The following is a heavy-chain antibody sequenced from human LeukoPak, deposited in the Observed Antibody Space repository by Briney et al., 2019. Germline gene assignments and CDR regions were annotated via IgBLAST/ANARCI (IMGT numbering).Heavy chain of an antibody. CDR2: FDPEDGET. D-gene: IGHD6-13*01. Sequence: APVKVSCKISGYTLTELSMHWVRQAPGKGLEWMGGFDPEDGETIYAQKFQGRVTMTEDTSTDTAYMELSSLRSEDTAVYYCATDPGEGSSYWGQGTLVTVSS. CDR1: GYTLTELS. V-gene: IGHV1-24*01. CDR3: ATDPGEGSSY. J-gene: IGHJ4*02.